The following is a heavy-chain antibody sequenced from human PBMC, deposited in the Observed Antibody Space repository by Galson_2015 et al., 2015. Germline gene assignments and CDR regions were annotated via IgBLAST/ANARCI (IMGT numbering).Heavy chain of an antibody. CDR3: ANVYGDYLALDY. Sequence: SVKVSCKASGGTFSSYTISWVRQAPGQGLEWMGRIIPILGIANYAQKFQGRVTITADKSTSAAYMELSSLRSEDTAVYYCANVYGDYLALDYWGQGTLVTVSS. V-gene: IGHV1-69*02. D-gene: IGHD4-17*01. CDR2: IIPILGIA. J-gene: IGHJ4*02. CDR1: GGTFSSYT.